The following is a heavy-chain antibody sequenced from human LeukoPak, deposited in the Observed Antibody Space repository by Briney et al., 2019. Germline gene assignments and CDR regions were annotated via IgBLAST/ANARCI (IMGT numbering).Heavy chain of an antibody. J-gene: IGHJ4*02. D-gene: IGHD3-10*01. CDR3: ASAGSAITDY. V-gene: IGHV3-7*01. Sequence: GGSLRLSCAASGFTFCEYWMSGARQTPGKGLEWLANIKQDGSQKYYVDSVKGRFTISRDNAKNSLFLQMNSLRAEDTAVYYCASAGSAITDYWGQGTPVTVSS. CDR1: GFTFCEYW. CDR2: IKQDGSQK.